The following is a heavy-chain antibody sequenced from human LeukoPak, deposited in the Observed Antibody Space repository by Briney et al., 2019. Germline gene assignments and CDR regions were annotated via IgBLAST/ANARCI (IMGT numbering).Heavy chain of an antibody. CDR1: GGTFSSYA. J-gene: IGHJ4*02. V-gene: IGHV1-69*13. D-gene: IGHD1-26*01. Sequence: SVKVSCKASGGTFSSYAISWVRQAPGQGLEWMGGIIPIFGTANYAQKFQGRVTITADESTSTAYMELSSLRSKDTAVYYCARVARVGAYYFDYWGQGTLVTVSP. CDR3: ARVARVGAYYFDY. CDR2: IIPIFGTA.